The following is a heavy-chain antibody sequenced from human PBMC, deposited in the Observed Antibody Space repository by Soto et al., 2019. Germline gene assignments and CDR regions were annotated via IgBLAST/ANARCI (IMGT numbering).Heavy chain of an antibody. Sequence: QVQLVESGGGVVQPGRSLRLSCAASGFTFSSYGMHWVRQAPGKGLEWVAVISYDGSNKYYADSVKGRFTISRDNSKNTLYLQMYSLRAEDTAVYYCAMKTGIAAAGIDYWGQGTLVTVSS. CDR2: ISYDGSNK. D-gene: IGHD6-13*01. CDR1: GFTFSSYG. J-gene: IGHJ4*02. V-gene: IGHV3-30*03. CDR3: AMKTGIAAAGIDY.